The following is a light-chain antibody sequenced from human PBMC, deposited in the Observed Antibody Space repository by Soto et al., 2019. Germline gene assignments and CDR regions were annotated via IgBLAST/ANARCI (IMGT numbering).Light chain of an antibody. CDR2: EGS. J-gene: IGLJ1*01. CDR3: CSYAGSSTPYV. Sequence: QSVLTQPASLSGSPGQANPISCTGTSREVGSYNLVSWYQQHPSKAPKLMIYEGSKRPSGVSNRFSGSKSGNTASLTISGLQAEDEADYYCCSYAGSSTPYVFGTGTKVTVL. CDR1: SREVGSYNL. V-gene: IGLV2-23*01.